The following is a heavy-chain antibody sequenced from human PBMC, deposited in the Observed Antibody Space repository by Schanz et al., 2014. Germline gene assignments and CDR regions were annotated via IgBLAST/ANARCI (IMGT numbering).Heavy chain of an antibody. Sequence: QVQLQESGPGLLKPSETLSLTCTVSGGSIRSYFWSWIRQPPGKGLEWIGYIYYSESSDYNPSLNRRVTISVDKSKKQFSLTLSAATAADTAVYGCARDGDHGDLPGDVWGQGTMVTVSS. CDR2: IYYSESS. CDR3: ARDGDHGDLPGDV. D-gene: IGHD4-17*01. V-gene: IGHV4-59*12. CDR1: GGSIRSYF. J-gene: IGHJ3*01.